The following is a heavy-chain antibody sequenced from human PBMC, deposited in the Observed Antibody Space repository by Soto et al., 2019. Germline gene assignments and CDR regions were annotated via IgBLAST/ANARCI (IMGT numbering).Heavy chain of an antibody. CDR1: GFTFSSYA. V-gene: IGHV3-30-3*01. D-gene: IGHD2-2*01. CDR2: ISYDGSNK. CDR3: ARDRGVVVPAAMSEGGGDYYYYYGMDV. Sequence: GGSLRLSCAASGFTFSSYAMHWVRQAPGKGLEWVAVISYDGSNKYYADSVKGRFTISRDNSKNTLYLQMNSLRAEDTAVYYCARDRGVVVPAAMSEGGGDYYYYYGMDVWGQGTTVTVSS. J-gene: IGHJ6*02.